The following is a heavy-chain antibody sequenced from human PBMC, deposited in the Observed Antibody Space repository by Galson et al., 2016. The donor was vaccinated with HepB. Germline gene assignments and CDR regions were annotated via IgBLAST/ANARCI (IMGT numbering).Heavy chain of an antibody. V-gene: IGHV3-23*01. CDR1: GFTFSSFA. CDR3: TRNFDL. J-gene: IGHJ2*01. CDR2: ISGTGANT. Sequence: SLRLSCAASGFTFSSFAMSWVRQAPGKGLEWVSSISGTGANTHYADSVEGRFTISRDNSKNTLFLQMNSLRAEDTALYYCTRNFDLWGRGTQVTVSS.